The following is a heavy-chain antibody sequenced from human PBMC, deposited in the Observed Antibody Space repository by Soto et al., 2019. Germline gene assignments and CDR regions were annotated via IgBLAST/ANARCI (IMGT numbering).Heavy chain of an antibody. CDR2: MSYDGSNE. J-gene: IGHJ4*02. CDR3: AKDGSHNFDY. D-gene: IGHD1-26*01. Sequence: AGGSPRLSLAAPWFTLRYYAPHRGRQAPGKGLEWVALMSYDGSNEYYADSVKGRFTISRDNSKNTLYLQMNSLRAEDTAVYYCAKDGSHNFDYWGQGPLVTVSS. CDR1: WFTLRYYA. V-gene: IGHV3-30*18.